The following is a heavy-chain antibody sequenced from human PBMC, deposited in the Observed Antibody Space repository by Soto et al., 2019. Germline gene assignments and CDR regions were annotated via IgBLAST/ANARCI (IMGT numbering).Heavy chain of an antibody. CDR1: GGSISSSSYY. V-gene: IGHV4-39*01. CDR3: ARHCSGGSCYSAYYYGMDV. J-gene: IGHJ6*02. Sequence: SETLSLTCTVSGGSISSSSYYWGWIRQPPGKGLEWIGSIYYSGSTYYNPSLKSRVTISVDTSKNQFSLKVSSVTAADTAVYYCARHCSGGSCYSAYYYGMDVWGQGTTVTVS. D-gene: IGHD2-15*01. CDR2: IYYSGST.